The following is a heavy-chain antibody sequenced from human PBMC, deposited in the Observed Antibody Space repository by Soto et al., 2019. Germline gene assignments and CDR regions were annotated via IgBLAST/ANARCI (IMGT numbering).Heavy chain of an antibody. Sequence: SETLSLTCTVSGGSVSSYYWSWIRQPAGKGLEWIGRFYTSGNTNYNPSLKSRVTMSLDTSTNQFSLKLSSATAADTAVYFCASDRTGWFDRWGQGSLVTVSS. CDR2: FYTSGNT. CDR1: GGSVSSYY. CDR3: ASDRTGWFDR. V-gene: IGHV4-4*07. J-gene: IGHJ5*02. D-gene: IGHD7-27*01.